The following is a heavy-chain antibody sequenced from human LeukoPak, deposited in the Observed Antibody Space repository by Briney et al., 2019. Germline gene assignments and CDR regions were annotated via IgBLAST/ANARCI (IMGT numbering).Heavy chain of an antibody. CDR1: GFXFSSYG. CDR3: ANLPLRGIIGLVGY. D-gene: IGHD3-10*01. V-gene: IGHV3-30*18. CDR2: ISYDGSNK. Sequence: GRPLRLSCAASGFXFSSYGIHWVRQAPGKGLEWVAVISYDGSNKYYADSVKDRFTISRDNSKNTLYLQMNSLRAEDTAVYFCANLPLRGIIGLVGYWGQGTLVTVSS. J-gene: IGHJ4*02.